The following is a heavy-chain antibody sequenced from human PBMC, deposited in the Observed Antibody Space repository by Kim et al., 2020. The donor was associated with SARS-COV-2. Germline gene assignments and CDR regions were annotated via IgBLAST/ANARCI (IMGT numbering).Heavy chain of an antibody. J-gene: IGHJ4*02. CDR2: IKTDGSEK. CDR3: ARDPGYCGTMDCVTNY. V-gene: IGHV3-7*03. D-gene: IGHD3-10*01. Sequence: GGSLRLSCAASGFTFRNFWMSWVRQAPGKGLEWVANIKTDGSEKHYMDYVKGRFTISRDNAKNSVSLQMNSLRAEDTAVYYCARDPGYCGTMDCVTNYWRQANRATASS. CDR1: GFTFRNFW.